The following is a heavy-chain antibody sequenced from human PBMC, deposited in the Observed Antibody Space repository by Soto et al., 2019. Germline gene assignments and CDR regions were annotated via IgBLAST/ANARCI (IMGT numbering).Heavy chain of an antibody. CDR3: ARDRGARGDF. V-gene: IGHV1-69*01. J-gene: IGHJ4*02. CDR2: IIPIYVTA. Sequence: QVQLVQSGAEVKKPGSSVKVSCKASGDNFSTYPISWVRQAHGQGLEWMGGIIPIYVTANYAQKFRGRVTITADERTRTSYMELTNLRSEDTAAYYCARDRGARGDFWGQGTLLTVSS. D-gene: IGHD3-10*01. CDR1: GDNFSTYP.